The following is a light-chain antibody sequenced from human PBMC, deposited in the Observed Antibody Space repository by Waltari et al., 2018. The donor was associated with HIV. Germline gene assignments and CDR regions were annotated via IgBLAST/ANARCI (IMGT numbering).Light chain of an antibody. V-gene: IGKV3-20*01. CDR1: QSVDNSY. CDR2: GAS. CDR3: QQYGNSLT. J-gene: IGKJ4*01. Sequence: EIVLTQSPGTLSLSPGERATLSCRARQSVDNSYLAWYQQRPGQAPRLLIYGASNRATGIPDRFSGSGSGTSFTLTINRLEPEDFAVYFCQQYGNSLTFGGGTKVEI.